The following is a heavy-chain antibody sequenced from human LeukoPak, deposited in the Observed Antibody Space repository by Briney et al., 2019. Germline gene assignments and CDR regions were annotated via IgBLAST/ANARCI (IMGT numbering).Heavy chain of an antibody. CDR2: ISWNSGSI. CDR3: AKDKSRFLEWLSFDY. V-gene: IGHV3-9*03. J-gene: IGHJ4*02. D-gene: IGHD3-3*01. CDR1: GFTFDDYA. Sequence: GRSLRLSCAASGFTFDDYAMHWVRQAPGKGLEWVSGISWNSGSIGYADSVKGRFTISRDNAKNSLYLQMNSLRAKDMALYYCAKDKSRFLEWLSFDYWGQGTLVTVSS.